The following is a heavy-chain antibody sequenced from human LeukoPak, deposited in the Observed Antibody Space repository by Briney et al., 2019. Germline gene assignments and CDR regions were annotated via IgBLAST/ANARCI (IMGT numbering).Heavy chain of an antibody. Sequence: ASVKVSCKASGYTFTSYDINWVRQATGQGLEWMGWMNPNSGNTGYAQKFQGRVTMTRNTSISTAYMELSSLRSEDTAVYYCARVRKYYYDSSGYCDYWGQGTLVTVSS. CDR3: ARVRKYYYDSSGYCDY. CDR1: GYTFTSYD. D-gene: IGHD3-22*01. CDR2: MNPNSGNT. J-gene: IGHJ4*02. V-gene: IGHV1-8*01.